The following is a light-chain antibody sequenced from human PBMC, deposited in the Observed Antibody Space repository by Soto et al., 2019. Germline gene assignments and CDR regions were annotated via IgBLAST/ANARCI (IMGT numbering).Light chain of an antibody. CDR3: QQYYSFPT. V-gene: IGKV1-5*01. J-gene: IGKJ5*01. Sequence: DIQITQSPSTLSSSVLERVTITCRASQTISFWLAWYQQKPGRAPNLLIFDASILESGVPSRFSGSRSGTEFTLTISGLQPDDFATYYCQQYYSFPTFGQGTRLEIK. CDR2: DAS. CDR1: QTISFW.